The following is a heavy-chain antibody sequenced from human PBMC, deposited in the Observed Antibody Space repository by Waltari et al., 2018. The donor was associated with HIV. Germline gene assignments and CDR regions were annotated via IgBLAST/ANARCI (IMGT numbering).Heavy chain of an antibody. V-gene: IGHV3-30*01. CDR2: IWIEGRKK. D-gene: IGHD2-8*02. Sequence: QVQLVETGGGVVQPGKSLSLSCEASGFTFSAYLLLWDPQGPGKGLELVADIWIEGRKKTNAESVRGRFWISRATSKSTLYVQINRLRPGDAGVYFCTKEVFYPQSTATRRCVDPWGQGTLVVVSS. J-gene: IGHJ5*02. CDR3: TKEVFYPQSTATRRCVDP. CDR1: GFTFSAYL.